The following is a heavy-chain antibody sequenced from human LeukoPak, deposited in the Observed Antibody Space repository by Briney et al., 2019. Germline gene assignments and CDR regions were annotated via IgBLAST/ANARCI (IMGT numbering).Heavy chain of an antibody. J-gene: IGHJ5*02. V-gene: IGHV3-33*01. D-gene: IGHD4-17*01. Sequence: GRSLRLSCAASGFTFSSYGMHWARQAPGKGLEWVAVIWYDGSNKYYADSVKGRFTISRDNSKNTLYLQMNSLRAEDTAVYYCARAVERGNDYGDYDWFDPWGQGTLVTVSS. CDR3: ARAVERGNDYGDYDWFDP. CDR1: GFTFSSYG. CDR2: IWYDGSNK.